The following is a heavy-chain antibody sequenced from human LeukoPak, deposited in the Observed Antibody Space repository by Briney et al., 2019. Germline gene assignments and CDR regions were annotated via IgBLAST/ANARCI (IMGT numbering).Heavy chain of an antibody. CDR3: ARGDNVVPAAISGHRAPNIFDY. CDR1: GGSFSGYY. J-gene: IGHJ4*02. V-gene: IGHV4-34*01. Sequence: SETLSLTCAVYGGSFSGYYWSWIRQPPGKGLEWIGEINHSGSTNYNPSLTSRVTISVDTSKNQFSLKLSSVTAADTAVYYCARGDNVVPAAISGHRAPNIFDYWGQGTLVTVSS. D-gene: IGHD2-2*02. CDR2: INHSGST.